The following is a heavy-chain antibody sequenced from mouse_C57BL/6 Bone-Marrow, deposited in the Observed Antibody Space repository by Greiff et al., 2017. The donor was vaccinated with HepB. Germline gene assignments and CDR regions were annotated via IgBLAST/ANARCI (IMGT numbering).Heavy chain of an antibody. CDR1: GYTFTSYG. CDR3: ARRSGIKRWYFDV. CDR2: IYPRSGNT. V-gene: IGHV1-81*01. Sequence: QVQLQQSGAELARPGASVKLSCKASGYTFTSYGISWVKQRTGQGLEWIGEIYPRSGNTYYNEKFKGKATLTADKSSSTAYMELRSLTSEDSAVYFCARRSGIKRWYFDVWGTGTTVTVSS. D-gene: IGHD2-4*01. J-gene: IGHJ1*03.